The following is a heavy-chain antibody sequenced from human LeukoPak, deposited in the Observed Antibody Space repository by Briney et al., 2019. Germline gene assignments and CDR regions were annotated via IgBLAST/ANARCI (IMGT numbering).Heavy chain of an antibody. J-gene: IGHJ3*02. D-gene: IGHD3-3*01. Sequence: SETLSLTCAVYGGSFSGYYWSWIRQPPGKGLESIGEINHSGSTNYNPSLKSRVTISVDTSKNQFSLKLSSMTAADTAVYYCASFDFWSGSNNFDIWGQGTMVTVSS. CDR3: ASFDFWSGSNNFDI. CDR1: GGSFSGYY. CDR2: INHSGST. V-gene: IGHV4-34*01.